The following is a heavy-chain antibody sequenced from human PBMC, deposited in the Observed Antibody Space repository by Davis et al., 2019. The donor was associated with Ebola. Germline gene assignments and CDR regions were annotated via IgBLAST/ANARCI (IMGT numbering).Heavy chain of an antibody. J-gene: IGHJ4*02. D-gene: IGHD3-10*01. CDR2: IKQDGSEK. CDR3: ARERYYYGSGSYFDY. Sequence: GESLKISCAASGFTFSNYAMSWVRQAPGKGLEWVANIKQDGSEKYYVDSVKGRFTISRDNAKNSLYLQMNSLRAEDTAVYYCARERYYYGSGSYFDYWGQGTLVTVSS. CDR1: GFTFSNYA. V-gene: IGHV3-7*03.